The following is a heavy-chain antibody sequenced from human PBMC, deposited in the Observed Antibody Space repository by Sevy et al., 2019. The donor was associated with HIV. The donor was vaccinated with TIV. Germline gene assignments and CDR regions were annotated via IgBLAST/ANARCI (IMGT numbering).Heavy chain of an antibody. D-gene: IGHD2-21*02. J-gene: IGHJ4*02. CDR1: GGTLNNYG. V-gene: IGHV1-69*10. CDR2: IIPSAGIA. Sequence: ASVKVSCKASGGTLNNYGMNWVRQAPGQGLEWMGGIIPSAGIASYAQRIKGRAAITADTSTSTLYLEVGRLRSGDTAVYFCASVRPCGGDCYFFDTWGQGTLVTVSS. CDR3: ASVRPCGGDCYFFDT.